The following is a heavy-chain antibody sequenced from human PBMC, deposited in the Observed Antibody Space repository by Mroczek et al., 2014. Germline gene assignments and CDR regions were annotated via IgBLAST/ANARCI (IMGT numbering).Heavy chain of an antibody. J-gene: IGHJ3*02. V-gene: IGHV4-59*01. CDR3: ARDSLHAFDI. CDR2: IYYSGST. CDR1: GGSISSYY. Sequence: QVQLQESGPGLVKPSETLSLTCTVSGGSISSYYWSWIRQPPGKGLEWIGYIYYSGSTNYNPSLKSRVTISVDTSKNQFSLKLSSVTAADTAVYYCARDSLHAFDIWGQGTMVTVSS.